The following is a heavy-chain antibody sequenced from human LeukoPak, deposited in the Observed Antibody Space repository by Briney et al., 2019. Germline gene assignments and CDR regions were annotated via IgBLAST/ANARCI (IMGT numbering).Heavy chain of an antibody. V-gene: IGHV4-34*01. J-gene: IGHJ4*02. D-gene: IGHD1-26*01. Sequence: PSETLSLTCAVYGGSFSGYYWSWIRQPPGKGLEWIGEINHSGSTNYNPSLKSRVTISVDTSKNQFSLKLSSVTAADPAVYYCARRYRTYSGSTEGFDYWGQGTLVTVSS. CDR3: ARRYRTYSGSTEGFDY. CDR2: INHSGST. CDR1: GGSFSGYY.